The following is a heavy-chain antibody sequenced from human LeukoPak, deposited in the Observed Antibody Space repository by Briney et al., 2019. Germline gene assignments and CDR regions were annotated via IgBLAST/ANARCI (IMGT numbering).Heavy chain of an antibody. CDR2: IIPIFGTA. J-gene: IGHJ2*01. D-gene: IGHD6-19*01. Sequence: GASVKVSCKASGGTFSSYAVSWVRQAPGQGLEWMGGIIPIFGTADYAQKFQGRVTITADESTSTAYMELNSLRSEDTAVYYCARDLHPRSLNSSGWYYGTGRANRDRHHWYFDLWGRGTLVTVSS. CDR1: GGTFSSYA. CDR3: ARDLHPRSLNSSGWYYGTGRANRDRHHWYFDL. V-gene: IGHV1-69*13.